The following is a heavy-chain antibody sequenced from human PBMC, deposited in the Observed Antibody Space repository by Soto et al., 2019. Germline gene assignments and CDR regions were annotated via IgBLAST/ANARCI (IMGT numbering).Heavy chain of an antibody. J-gene: IGHJ6*03. D-gene: IGHD3-16*01. Sequence: GGSLRLSCTASGFTFGDYAMSWFRQAPGKGLEWVGFIRSKAYGGTTEYAASVKGRFTISRDDSKSIAYLQMNSLKTEDTAVYYCTREPADYIMTYYYYMDVWGKGTTVTVSS. CDR1: GFTFGDYA. V-gene: IGHV3-49*03. CDR3: TREPADYIMTYYYYMDV. CDR2: IRSKAYGGTT.